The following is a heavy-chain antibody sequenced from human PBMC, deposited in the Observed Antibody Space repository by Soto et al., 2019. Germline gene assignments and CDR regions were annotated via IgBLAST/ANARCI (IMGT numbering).Heavy chain of an antibody. CDR3: AKDQCSRTSCYTENWFDP. V-gene: IGHV3-23*01. CDR1: GFTFSSYA. D-gene: IGHD2-2*02. J-gene: IGHJ5*02. Sequence: EVQLLESGGGLVQPGGSLRLSCAASGFTFSSYAMSWVRQAPGKGLEWVSAISGSGGSTYYADSVKGRFTISRDSSKNTLYLQMNSLRAEDTAVYYCAKDQCSRTSCYTENWFDPWGQVTLVTVSS. CDR2: ISGSGGST.